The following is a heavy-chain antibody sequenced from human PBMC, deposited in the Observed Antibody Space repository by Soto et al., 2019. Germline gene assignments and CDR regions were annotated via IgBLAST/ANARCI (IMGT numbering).Heavy chain of an antibody. Sequence: GESLKISCKVSGYSFTSYWISWVRQMPGKGLEGMGRIDPSDAYTNYSPSFQVHVTISADKSISTAYLQWSSLKASDPAMYYCVRYSGKMESSVGPRSLDDWGQGTLVTV. CDR1: GYSFTSYW. J-gene: IGHJ4*02. CDR2: IDPSDAYT. V-gene: IGHV5-10-1*01. CDR3: VRYSGKMESSVGPRSLDD. D-gene: IGHD3-16*02.